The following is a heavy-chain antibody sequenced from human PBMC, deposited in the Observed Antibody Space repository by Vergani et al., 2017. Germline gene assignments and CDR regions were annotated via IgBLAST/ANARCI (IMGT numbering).Heavy chain of an antibody. J-gene: IGHJ2*01. CDR2: IYNSGNG. CDR3: ESRKYYSDSTSHFRGRYFDV. Sequence: QMQLQESGPGLVKASETLSLTCTVSGDSIISRSYYWGWIRQPPGKGLEWIGSIYNSGNGDSSSSLKSRVTISADTSQNQFSLRLTSVTAADTAVYYCESRKYYSDSTSHFRGRYFDVWGRGTLVTVPS. CDR1: GDSIISRSYY. D-gene: IGHD3-16*01. V-gene: IGHV4-39*01.